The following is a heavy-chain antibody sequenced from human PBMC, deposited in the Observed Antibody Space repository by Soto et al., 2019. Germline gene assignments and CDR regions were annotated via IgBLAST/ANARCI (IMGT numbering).Heavy chain of an antibody. CDR2: ISSSSSYI. D-gene: IGHD4-17*01. V-gene: IGHV3-21*01. CDR1: GFTFSSYS. J-gene: IGHJ4*02. CDR3: ARGGATVTPPDY. Sequence: EVQLVESGGGLVKPGGSLRLSCAASGFTFSSYSMNWVRQAPGKGLEWVSSISSSSSYIYYADSVKGRFTISRDNAKNSLYLKMTGLRAEETAGYYCARGGATVTPPDYWGQGTLVTVSS.